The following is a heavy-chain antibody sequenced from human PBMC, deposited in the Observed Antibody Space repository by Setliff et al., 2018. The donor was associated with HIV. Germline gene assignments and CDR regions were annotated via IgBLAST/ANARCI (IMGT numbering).Heavy chain of an antibody. CDR1: GGSIRGDDYY. CDR3: SRLADGGYDFRGYFDL. V-gene: IGHV4-31*03. D-gene: IGHD5-12*01. CDR2: VFHTGTT. J-gene: IGHJ2*01. Sequence: PSETLSLTCTVSGGSIRGDDYYWTWIRQHPGKGLEWIGYVFHTGTTYYNPSLKSRLTLSVDTSKNQFSLKLSSVTAADTAVYHCSRLADGGYDFRGYFDLWGRGTLVTVSS.